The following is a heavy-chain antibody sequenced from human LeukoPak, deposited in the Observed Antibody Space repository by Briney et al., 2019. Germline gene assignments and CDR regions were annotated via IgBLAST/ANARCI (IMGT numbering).Heavy chain of an antibody. D-gene: IGHD2/OR15-2a*01. Sequence: SGTLSLTCGVSGGPIDMTNYWSRVRQAPGKGLEWIGEVSHSGTTNYNPSLRSRVAMSLDRANNQFSLSLTSVTAADPAVYYCTRENRPFCPFAYWGQGVLVTVSS. V-gene: IGHV4-4*02. CDR2: VSHSGTT. CDR3: TRENRPFCPFAY. J-gene: IGHJ4*02. CDR1: GGPIDMTNY.